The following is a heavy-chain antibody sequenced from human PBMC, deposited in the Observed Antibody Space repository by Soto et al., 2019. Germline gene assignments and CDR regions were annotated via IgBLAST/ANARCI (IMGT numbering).Heavy chain of an antibody. J-gene: IGHJ4*02. Sequence: QVQLVQSGAEVKKPGSSVKVSCKAYGGPFSSYAISWMRQAPGQGLEWMGGIIPIFGTANYAQKFQGRVTITADESTSTAYMELSSLRSEDTAVYYCARAAQGYCSGGSCYDDDYWGQGTLVTVSS. CDR3: ARAAQGYCSGGSCYDDDY. CDR2: IIPIFGTA. D-gene: IGHD2-15*01. V-gene: IGHV1-69*01. CDR1: GGPFSSYA.